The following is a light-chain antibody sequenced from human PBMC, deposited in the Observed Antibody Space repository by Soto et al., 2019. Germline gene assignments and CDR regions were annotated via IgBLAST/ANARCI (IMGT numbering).Light chain of an antibody. CDR3: QQLSNNPYT. V-gene: IGKV1-9*01. Sequence: DIQLTHSPSFLSASVGDRVTITCRASQGISSYLAWYQQKPGKAPKVLIYGASTLQSGVPSRFSGSGSGTEFTLTISSLQPEDSATYHCQQLSNNPYTFGQGTKVDIK. CDR1: QGISSY. CDR2: GAS. J-gene: IGKJ2*01.